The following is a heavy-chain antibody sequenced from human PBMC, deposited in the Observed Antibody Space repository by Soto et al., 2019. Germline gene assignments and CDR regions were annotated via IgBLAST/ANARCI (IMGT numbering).Heavy chain of an antibody. CDR3: AREVRSGIYYMDV. V-gene: IGHV3-66*01. CDR1: GFTVSSNY. Sequence: GGSLRLSCAASGFTVSSNYMSWVRQAPGKGLEWVSVIYSGGSTYYADSVKGRFTISRDNSKNTLYLQMNSLRAEDTAVYYCAREVRSGIYYMDVWGKGTTVTVSS. D-gene: IGHD2-15*01. CDR2: IYSGGST. J-gene: IGHJ6*03.